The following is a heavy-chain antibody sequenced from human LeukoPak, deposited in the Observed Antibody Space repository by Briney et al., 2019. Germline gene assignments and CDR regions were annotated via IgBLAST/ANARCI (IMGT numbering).Heavy chain of an antibody. V-gene: IGHV1-18*01. CDR2: ISAYNGNT. J-gene: IGHJ4*02. Sequence: GASVKVSCKASGYTFTSYGISWVRQAPGQGLEWMGWISAYNGNTNYAQKLQGRVTMTTDTSTSTAYMELRSLRSDDTAVYYCARVGYYDFWSGRLVYFDYWGQGTLVTVSS. CDR3: ARVGYYDFWSGRLVYFDY. CDR1: GYTFTSYG. D-gene: IGHD3-3*01.